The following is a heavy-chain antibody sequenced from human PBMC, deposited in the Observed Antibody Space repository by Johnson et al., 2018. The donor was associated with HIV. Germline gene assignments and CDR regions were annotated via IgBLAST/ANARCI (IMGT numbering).Heavy chain of an antibody. Sequence: QVQLVESGGGVVQPGRSLRLSCAASGFTFSSYTMHWVRQAPGKGLEWVAVISYDGKNKDYADPVKGRFTLSRDNSKNTLYLQLSSLRTEDTAVFYCARDGWGSRGWDDAFDIWGQGTMVTVSS. J-gene: IGHJ3*02. CDR1: GFTFSSYT. CDR2: ISYDGKNK. CDR3: ARDGWGSRGWDDAFDI. D-gene: IGHD6-19*01. V-gene: IGHV3-30*04.